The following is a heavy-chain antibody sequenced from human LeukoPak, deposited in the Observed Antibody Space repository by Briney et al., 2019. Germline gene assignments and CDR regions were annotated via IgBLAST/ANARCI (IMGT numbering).Heavy chain of an antibody. CDR1: GFTFSDYD. D-gene: IGHD3-16*01. J-gene: IGHJ4*02. Sequence: SGGSLRFSCSASGFTFSDYDMNWVRQAPGEGLEWVSSISYLSSHVYYGDSVKGRFSISRDNAKNSLYLQMNSLGAEDTAIYYCGRAFPPLRTSSAGDLWGQGILVTVSS. CDR2: ISYLSSHV. V-gene: IGHV3-21*01. CDR3: GRAFPPLRTSSAGDL.